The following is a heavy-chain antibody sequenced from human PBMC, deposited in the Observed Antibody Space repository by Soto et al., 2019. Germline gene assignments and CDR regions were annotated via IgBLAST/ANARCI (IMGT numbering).Heavy chain of an antibody. CDR3: ARGAYYYDSSRYCHY. V-gene: IGHV4-30-4*08. D-gene: IGHD3-22*01. Sequence: SETLSLTCTVSGGSISSSAYYWGWLRQPPGKGLEWIGYIYYSGSTYYNPSLKSRVTISVDTSKNQFSLKLSSVTAADPAVYYCARGAYYYDSSRYCHYWGQGTLVPVSS. CDR1: GGSISSSAYY. CDR2: IYYSGST. J-gene: IGHJ4*02.